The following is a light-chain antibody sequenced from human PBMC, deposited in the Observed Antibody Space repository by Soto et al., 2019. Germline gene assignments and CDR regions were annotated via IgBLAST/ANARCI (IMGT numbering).Light chain of an antibody. V-gene: IGKV1-33*01. Sequence: DIQMTQSPSSLSASVGGRVTMTGHASQNINNYLNWYQQKPGRAPKLLIYDASNLEAGVPSRFRGSGSGTDFTFTISRLQPEDIATYYCQQYENLPTFGQGTRLEIK. CDR2: DAS. J-gene: IGKJ5*01. CDR1: QNINNY. CDR3: QQYENLPT.